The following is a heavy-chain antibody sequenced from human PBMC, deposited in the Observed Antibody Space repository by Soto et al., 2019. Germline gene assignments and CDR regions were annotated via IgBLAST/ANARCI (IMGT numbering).Heavy chain of an antibody. CDR2: IKQDGSEK. D-gene: IGHD3-3*01. V-gene: IGHV3-7*01. J-gene: IGHJ6*03. CDR3: ARRSGPIFGVITYYYYMDV. Sequence: GGSLRLSCAASGFTFSSYWMSWVRQAPGKGLEWVANIKQDGSEKYYVDSVKGRFTISRDNAKNSLYLQMNSLRAEDTAVYYCARRSGPIFGVITYYYYMDVWGKGTTVTVSS. CDR1: GFTFSSYW.